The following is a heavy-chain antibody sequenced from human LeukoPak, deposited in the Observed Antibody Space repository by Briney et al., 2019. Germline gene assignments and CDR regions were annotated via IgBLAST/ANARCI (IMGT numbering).Heavy chain of an antibody. Sequence: SDTLSLTCTVSGGSISSYYWSWIRQPAGKGLEWIGRIYTSGSTNYNPSLKSRVTMSVDTSKNQFSLKLSSVTAADTAVYYCARDSYYYDSSGYSPFDYWGQGTLVTVSS. V-gene: IGHV4-4*07. CDR3: ARDSYYYDSSGYSPFDY. CDR2: IYTSGST. J-gene: IGHJ4*02. CDR1: GGSISSYY. D-gene: IGHD3-22*01.